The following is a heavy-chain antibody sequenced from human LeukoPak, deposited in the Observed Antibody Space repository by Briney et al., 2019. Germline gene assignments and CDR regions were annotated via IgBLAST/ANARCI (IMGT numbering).Heavy chain of an antibody. V-gene: IGHV1-8*01. CDR3: ARVDTGMDV. J-gene: IGHJ6*02. Sequence: GASVKVSCKASGYTFISYGVSWVRQAPGQGLEWMGWIFDDNGNTGYAQKFQGRVTMTRNTSISTAYMELSSLRSEDTAVYYCARVDTGMDVWGQGTTVTVSS. CDR1: GYTFISYG. D-gene: IGHD5-18*01. CDR2: IFDDNGNT.